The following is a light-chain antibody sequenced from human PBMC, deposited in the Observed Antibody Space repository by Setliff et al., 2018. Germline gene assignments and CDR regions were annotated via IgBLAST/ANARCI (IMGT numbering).Light chain of an antibody. CDR3: QSYDSNVSAVV. Sequence: QSALAQPPSASGAPGQRVTISCTGLNSNIGAGYEVHWYQRFPGTALKLLIYTNTNRPSGVPDRFSASKSGTSASLAITGLQAEDEADYYCQSYDSNVSAVVFGGGTKGTVL. CDR2: TNT. CDR1: NSNIGAGYE. V-gene: IGLV1-40*01. J-gene: IGLJ2*01.